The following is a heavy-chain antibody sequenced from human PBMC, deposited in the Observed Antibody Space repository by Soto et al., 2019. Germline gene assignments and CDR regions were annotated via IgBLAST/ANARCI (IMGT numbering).Heavy chain of an antibody. D-gene: IGHD4-17*01. V-gene: IGHV4-34*01. CDR2: INHSGST. Sequence: QVQLQQWGAGLLKPSETLSLTCAVYGGSFSGYYWSWIRQPPGKGLEWIGEINHSGSTNYNPSLKSRVTISVDTSKNQFSLKLSSLTAADTAVYYCATEHYGGNSATTWAFDIWGQGTMVTVSS. J-gene: IGHJ3*02. CDR3: ATEHYGGNSATTWAFDI. CDR1: GGSFSGYY.